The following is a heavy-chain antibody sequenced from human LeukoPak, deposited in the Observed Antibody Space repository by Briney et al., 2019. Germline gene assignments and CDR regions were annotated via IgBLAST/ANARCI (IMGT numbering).Heavy chain of an antibody. CDR2: IYHSGST. CDR3: ARDLDKWLYAFDI. Sequence: SETLSLTCTVSGGSISSYYWSWIRQPPGKGLEWIAYIYHSGSTNYNPSLKSRVTISLDTSKNQFSLKLSSVTAADTAVYYCARDLDKWLYAFDIWGQGAMVTVSS. D-gene: IGHD3/OR15-3a*01. CDR1: GGSISSYY. J-gene: IGHJ3*02. V-gene: IGHV4-59*01.